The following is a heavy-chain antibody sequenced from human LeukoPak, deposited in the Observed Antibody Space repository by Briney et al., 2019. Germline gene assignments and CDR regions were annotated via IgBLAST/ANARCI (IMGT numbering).Heavy chain of an antibody. CDR1: GFTFSSYA. D-gene: IGHD6-13*01. CDR2: ISGSGGST. CDR3: AKTIAAAGYYFDY. J-gene: IGHJ4*02. Sequence: PGGSLRLSCAASGFTFSSYAMSRVRQAPGKGLEWVSAISGSGGSTYYADSVKGRFTISRDNSKNTLYLQMNSLRAEDTAVYYCAKTIAAAGYYFDYWGQGTLVTVSS. V-gene: IGHV3-23*01.